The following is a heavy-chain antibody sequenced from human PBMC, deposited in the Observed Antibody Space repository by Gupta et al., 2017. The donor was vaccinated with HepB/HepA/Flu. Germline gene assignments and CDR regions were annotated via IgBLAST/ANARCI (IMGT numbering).Heavy chain of an antibody. CDR3: ARGTTFNH. Sequence: QVKLLQSGAEVKKPGASVKVSCKASGYSFTTYEISWVRQAPGQGLEWIGWISTYNGNTKYAQKFQGRVTMTTDTSTSTGFMELTSLRSDDTAVYFCARGTTFNHWGQGTLVTVSS. CDR1: GYSFTTYE. V-gene: IGHV1-18*01. D-gene: IGHD4-11*01. J-gene: IGHJ4*02. CDR2: ISTYNGNT.